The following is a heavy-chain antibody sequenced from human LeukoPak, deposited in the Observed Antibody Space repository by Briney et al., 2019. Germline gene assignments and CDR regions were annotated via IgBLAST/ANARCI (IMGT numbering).Heavy chain of an antibody. CDR1: GXSFSGYY. J-gene: IGHJ2*01. D-gene: IGHD2-15*01. CDR2: INHSGST. Sequence: TXAXXGXSFSGYYWSWIRQPPGKGLEWIGEINHSGSTNYNPSLKSRVTISVDTSKNQFSLKLSSVTAADTAVYYCARARDGGVVAVRYWYFDLWGRGTLVTVSS. V-gene: IGHV4-34*01. CDR3: ARARDGGVVAVRYWYFDL.